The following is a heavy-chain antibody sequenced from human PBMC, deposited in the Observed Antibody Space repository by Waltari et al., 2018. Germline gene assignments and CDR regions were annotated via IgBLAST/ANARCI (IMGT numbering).Heavy chain of an antibody. J-gene: IGHJ4*02. CDR3: AKAGSSGPSDY. D-gene: IGHD3-22*01. V-gene: IGHV3-30*02. CDR1: GFTFSSYG. Sequence: GGGVVQPGGSLRLSCAASGFTFSSYGMHWVRQAPGKGLEWVAVIRYDGSNKYYADSVKGRFTISRDNSKNTLYLQMNSLRAEDTAVYYCAKAGSSGPSDYWGQGTLVTVSS. CDR2: IRYDGSNK.